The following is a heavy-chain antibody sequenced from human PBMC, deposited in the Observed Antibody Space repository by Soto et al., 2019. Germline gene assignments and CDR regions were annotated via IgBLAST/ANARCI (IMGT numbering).Heavy chain of an antibody. Sequence: HPGGSLRLSCSASGFTFSSYAMHWVRQAPGKGLEYVSAISSNGGSTYYADSVKGRFTISRDNSKNTLYLQMSSLRAEDTAVYYCVKDGGDIVVVPAASYVWGQGTTVTVSS. CDR2: ISSNGGST. J-gene: IGHJ6*02. D-gene: IGHD2-2*01. CDR1: GFTFSSYA. CDR3: VKDGGDIVVVPAASYV. V-gene: IGHV3-64D*08.